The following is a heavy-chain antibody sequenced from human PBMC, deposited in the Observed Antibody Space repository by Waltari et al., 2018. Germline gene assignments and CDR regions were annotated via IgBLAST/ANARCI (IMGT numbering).Heavy chain of an antibody. J-gene: IGHJ3*02. D-gene: IGHD6-19*01. CDR3: ATSPPSRGGGWPDKDAFDI. Sequence: QVQLVQSGAEVKKPGASVKVSCKVSGYTLTELSMHWVRQAPGKGLEWMGGFDPEDGETIYAQKFQGRVTMTEDTSTDTAYMELSSLRSEDTAVYYCATSPPSRGGGWPDKDAFDIWGQGTMVTVSS. V-gene: IGHV1-24*01. CDR2: FDPEDGET. CDR1: GYTLTELS.